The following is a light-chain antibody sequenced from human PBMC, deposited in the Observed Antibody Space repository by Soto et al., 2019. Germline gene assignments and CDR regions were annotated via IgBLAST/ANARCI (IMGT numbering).Light chain of an antibody. V-gene: IGKV3-20*01. CDR2: GAS. CDR3: QQYGSSLSIT. J-gene: IGKJ5*01. CDR1: QSVSSSY. Sequence: EIVLTQSPGTLSLSPGERATLSWRASQSVSSSYLAWYQQKPGQAPRLILSGASSRATGIPDRFSGSGSGTDLTLTISRLETEDFAVYYCQQYGSSLSITFGQGTRLEIK.